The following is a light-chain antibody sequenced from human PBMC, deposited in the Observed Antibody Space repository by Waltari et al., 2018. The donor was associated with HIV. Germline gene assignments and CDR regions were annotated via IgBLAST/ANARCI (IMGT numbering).Light chain of an antibody. J-gene: IGLJ2*01. V-gene: IGLV2-11*01. CDR1: SSDVGGSNY. CDR2: DVS. CDR3: CSYAGSYTHVV. Sequence: QSALTPPRSVSGSPGQSVTISCTGTSSDVGGSNYVSWYQQHPGNAPKLRIYDVSKRPSGVPDRFSGSKSGNTASLTISGLQAEDEADYYCCSYAGSYTHVVFGGGTKLTVL.